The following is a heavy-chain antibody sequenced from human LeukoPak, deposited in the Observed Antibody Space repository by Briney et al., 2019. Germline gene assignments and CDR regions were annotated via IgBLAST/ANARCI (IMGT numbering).Heavy chain of an antibody. J-gene: IGHJ4*02. D-gene: IGHD2-15*01. Sequence: QPGGSLRLSCAASGFTFSSYGMHWVRQAPGKGLEWVAFIRYDGSNKYYADSVKGRFTISRDNSKNTLYLQMNSLRAEDTAVYYCAKSQYCSGGSCYSNFDYWGQGTLVTVSS. CDR3: AKSQYCSGGSCYSNFDY. V-gene: IGHV3-30*02. CDR1: GFTFSSYG. CDR2: IRYDGSNK.